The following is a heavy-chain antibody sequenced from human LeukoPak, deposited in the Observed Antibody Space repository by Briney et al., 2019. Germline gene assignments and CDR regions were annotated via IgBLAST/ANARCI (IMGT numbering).Heavy chain of an antibody. CDR1: GGSISSYY. CDR2: IYYSGST. J-gene: IGHJ4*02. V-gene: IGHV4-59*08. D-gene: IGHD3-10*01. CDR3: ARHPRRSGSAPFDY. Sequence: PSETLSLICTVSGGSISSYYWSWIRQPPGKGLEWIGYIYYSGSTNYNPSLKSRVTISVDTSKNQFSLKLSSVTAADTAVYYCARHPRRSGSAPFDYWGQGTLVTVSS.